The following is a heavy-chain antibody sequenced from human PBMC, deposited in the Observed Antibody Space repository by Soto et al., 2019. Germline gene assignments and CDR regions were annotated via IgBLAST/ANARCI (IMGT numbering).Heavy chain of an antibody. V-gene: IGHV4-31*01. CDR1: GGSISSGGYY. CDR2: IYYSGST. D-gene: IGHD7-27*01. J-gene: IGHJ4*02. CDR3: AKNWNWGSLVH. Sequence: PSETLSLTCTVSGGSISSGGYYWSWIRQHPGKGLEWIGYIYYSGSTYYNPSLKSLLTISMDTSKNQFSLKLTSVTAADTAVYYCAKNWNWGSLVHWGQGTLVTVSS.